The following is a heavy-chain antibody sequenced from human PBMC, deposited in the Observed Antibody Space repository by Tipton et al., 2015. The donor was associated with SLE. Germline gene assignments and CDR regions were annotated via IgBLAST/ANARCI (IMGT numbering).Heavy chain of an antibody. J-gene: IGHJ3*02. CDR1: GYSFTSYW. CDR2: IYPGDSDT. CDR3: ATLPGVAGTGDAFDI. V-gene: IGHV5-51*03. Sequence: VQLVQSGAEVKKPGESLKISCKGSGYSFTSYWIGWVRQMPGKGLEWMGIIYPGDSDTRYSPSFQGQVTISADKSISTAYLQWSSLKAADTAMYYCATLPGVAGTGDAFDIWGQGTMVTVSS. D-gene: IGHD6-19*01.